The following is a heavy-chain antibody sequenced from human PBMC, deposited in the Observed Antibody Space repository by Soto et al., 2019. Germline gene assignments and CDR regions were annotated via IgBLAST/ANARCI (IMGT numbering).Heavy chain of an antibody. CDR2: INAGNGNT. CDR1: GYTFTSYA. Sequence: QVQLVQSGAEVKKPGASVKVSCKASGYTFTSYAMHWVRQAPGQRLEWMGWINAGNGNTKYSQKFQGRVTITRDTSASTAYMELSSLRSEDTAVYYCARVKPLNWYFALGGRGTLVTVSS. V-gene: IGHV1-3*01. J-gene: IGHJ2*01. CDR3: ARVKPLNWYFAL.